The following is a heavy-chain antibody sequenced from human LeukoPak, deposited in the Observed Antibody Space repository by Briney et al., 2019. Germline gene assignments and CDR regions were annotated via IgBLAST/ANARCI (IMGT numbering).Heavy chain of an antibody. CDR1: GFTVSSSY. CDR2: IYSGGSS. V-gene: IGHV3-66*01. Sequence: PGGSLRLSCAASGFTVSSSYISWVRQAPGKGLEWVSVIYSGGSSDYADSVKGRCIISKDNSKNTLFLQMNSLRAEDTAVYYCARVIWSAGKYYFDYWGQGTLVTVSS. D-gene: IGHD2/OR15-2a*01. CDR3: ARVIWSAGKYYFDY. J-gene: IGHJ4*02.